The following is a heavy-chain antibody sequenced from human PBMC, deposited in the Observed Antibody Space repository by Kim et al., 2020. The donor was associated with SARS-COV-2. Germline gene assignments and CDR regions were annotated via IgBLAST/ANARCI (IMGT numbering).Heavy chain of an antibody. D-gene: IGHD6-13*01. CDR1: GFTFSSYS. V-gene: IGHV3-21*01. Sequence: GGSLRLSCAASGFTFSSYSMNWVRQAPGKGLEWVSSISSSSSYIYYADSVKGRFTISRDNAKNSLYLQMNSLRAEDTAVYYCARDGVGGSSLFDPWGQGTLVTVSS. J-gene: IGHJ5*02. CDR2: ISSSSSYI. CDR3: ARDGVGGSSLFDP.